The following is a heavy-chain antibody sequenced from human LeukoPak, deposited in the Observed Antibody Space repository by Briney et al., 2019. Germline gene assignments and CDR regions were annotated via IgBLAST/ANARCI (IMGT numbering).Heavy chain of an antibody. CDR3: ASSRGYSYGYV. Sequence: PSETLSLTCAVYGGSFSGYYWSWIRQPPGKGLEWIGEINHSGSTNYNPSLKSRVTISVDTSKNQFSLKLSSMTAADTAVYYCASSRGYSYGYVWGQGTLVTVSS. CDR1: GGSFSGYY. V-gene: IGHV4-34*01. CDR2: INHSGST. D-gene: IGHD5-18*01. J-gene: IGHJ4*02.